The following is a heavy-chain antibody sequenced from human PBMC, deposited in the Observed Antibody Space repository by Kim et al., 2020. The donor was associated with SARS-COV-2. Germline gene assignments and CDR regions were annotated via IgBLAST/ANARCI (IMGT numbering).Heavy chain of an antibody. CDR2: ISGSGGST. CDR1: GFTFSSYA. Sequence: GGSLRLSCAASGFTFSSYAMSWVRQAPGKGLEWVSAISGSGGSTYYADSVKGRFTISSDNSKNTLYLQMNSLRAEDTAVYYCASGGYYDSSGYYYAGDAFDIWGQGTMVTVSS. CDR3: ASGGYYDSSGYYYAGDAFDI. D-gene: IGHD3-22*01. V-gene: IGHV3-23*01. J-gene: IGHJ3*02.